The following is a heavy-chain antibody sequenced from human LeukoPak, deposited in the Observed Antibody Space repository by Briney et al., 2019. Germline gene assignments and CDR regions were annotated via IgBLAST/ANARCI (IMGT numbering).Heavy chain of an antibody. CDR2: ISSSSSYT. CDR1: GFTFSDYY. D-gene: IGHD2-2*01. CDR3: ARGDTMPLYYFGY. V-gene: IGHV3-11*05. Sequence: GGSLRLSCAASGFTFSDYYMSWIRQAPGKGLEWVSYISSSSSYTNYADSVKGRFTISRDNAKNSLYLQMNSLRAEDTAVYYCARGDTMPLYYFGYWGQGTLVTVSS. J-gene: IGHJ4*02.